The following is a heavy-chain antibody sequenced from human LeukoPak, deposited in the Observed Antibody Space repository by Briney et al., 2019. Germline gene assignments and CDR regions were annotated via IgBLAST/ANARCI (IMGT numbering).Heavy chain of an antibody. V-gene: IGHV4-34*01. CDR1: GGSSSGYY. J-gene: IGHJ4*02. CDR2: INHSGST. CDR3: ARVIVVLGGYFDY. Sequence: SETLSLTCAVYGGSSSGYYWSWIRQSPGKGLEWIGEINHSGSTNYNPSLKSRVTISVDTSKNQFSLRLSSVTAADTAVYYCARVIVVLGGYFDYWGQGTLVTVSS. D-gene: IGHD2-8*02.